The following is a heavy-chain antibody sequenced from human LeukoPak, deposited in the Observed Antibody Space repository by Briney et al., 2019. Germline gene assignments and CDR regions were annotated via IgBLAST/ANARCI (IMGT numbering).Heavy chain of an antibody. D-gene: IGHD2-15*01. V-gene: IGHV1-18*01. J-gene: IGHJ4*02. CDR1: GFTFTNYA. Sequence: ASVKVSCKASGFTFTNYAISWVRQAPGQGLEWMGWISAYNGNTNYAQKLQGRVTMTTDTSTSTAYMELRSLRSDDTAVYYCARDQIVGPPDFDYWGQGTLVTVSS. CDR3: ARDQIVGPPDFDY. CDR2: ISAYNGNT.